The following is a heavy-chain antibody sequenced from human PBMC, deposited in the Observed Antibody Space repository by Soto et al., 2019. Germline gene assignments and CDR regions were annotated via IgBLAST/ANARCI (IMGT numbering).Heavy chain of an antibody. CDR3: ARVRHCSGGACYSGTSLYYFDY. Sequence: SETLSLTCTVAGGSISSSIYYWGWNRQPPGKGLEWIGSIYYNGSTYYNSSLKSRVTISVDTSKNQFSLKLSSVTAADTAVYYCARVRHCSGGACYSGTSLYYFDYWGQGTRVTVSS. D-gene: IGHD2-15*01. J-gene: IGHJ4*02. CDR2: IYYNGST. CDR1: GGSISSSIYY. V-gene: IGHV4-39*01.